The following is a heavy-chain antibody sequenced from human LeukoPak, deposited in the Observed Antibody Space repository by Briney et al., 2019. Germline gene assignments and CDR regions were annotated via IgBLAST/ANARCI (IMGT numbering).Heavy chain of an antibody. Sequence: GGSLRLSCAASGFTFSSYEMNWVRQAPGKGLEWVSYISSSGSTIYYADSVKGRFTISRDNAKNSLYLQMNSLRAEDTAVYYCARVGVLSSSWLLYWGQGTLVTVSS. V-gene: IGHV3-48*03. CDR1: GFTFSSYE. J-gene: IGHJ4*02. CDR3: ARVGVLSSSWLLY. CDR2: ISSSGSTI. D-gene: IGHD6-13*01.